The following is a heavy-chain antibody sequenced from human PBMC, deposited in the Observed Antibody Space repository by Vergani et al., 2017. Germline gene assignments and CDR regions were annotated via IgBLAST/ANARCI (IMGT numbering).Heavy chain of an antibody. Sequence: QVQLVQSGAEVGKPGASVKVSCKASGYTFTGYYMHWVRQAPGQGLEWMGWINPNSGGTNYAQKFQGRVTMTRDTSISTAYMELSRLRSDDTAVYYCARRLGYCSSTSCLNWFDPWGQGTLVTVSS. CDR2: INPNSGGT. J-gene: IGHJ5*02. D-gene: IGHD2-2*03. CDR1: GYTFTGYY. V-gene: IGHV1-2*02. CDR3: ARRLGYCSSTSCLNWFDP.